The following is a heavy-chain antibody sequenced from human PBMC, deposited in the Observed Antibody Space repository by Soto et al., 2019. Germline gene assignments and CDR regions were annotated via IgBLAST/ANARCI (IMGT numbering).Heavy chain of an antibody. J-gene: IGHJ6*02. V-gene: IGHV1-69*12. CDR2: IIPIFGTA. CDR1: GGTFNSYL. D-gene: IGHD2-15*01. Sequence: QVQLVQSGAEVKMPGSSVKVSCKASGGTFNSYLISWVRQAPGQGLEWMGGIIPIFGTANYAQKLQGRVTITADESTSTVYMALSSLRSEDTAVYYCARGIVVVVAAKYNYYGMDVWGQGTTVTVSS. CDR3: ARGIVVVVAAKYNYYGMDV.